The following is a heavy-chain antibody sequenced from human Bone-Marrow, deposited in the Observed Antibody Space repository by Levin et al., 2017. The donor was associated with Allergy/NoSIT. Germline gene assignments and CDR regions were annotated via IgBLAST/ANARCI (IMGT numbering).Heavy chain of an antibody. CDR1: GFTFNSYA. CDR2: ISGSGSST. CDR3: AKGAGWVAGAVALI. J-gene: IGHJ4*02. V-gene: IGHV3-23*01. Sequence: LSLTCAASGFTFNSYALSWVRQAPGKGLEWVSAISGSGSSTYYADSVKGRFTISRDNSETTLYLQMNSLRAEDTAVYYCAKGAGWVAGAVALIWGQGTLVTVSS. D-gene: IGHD6-19*01.